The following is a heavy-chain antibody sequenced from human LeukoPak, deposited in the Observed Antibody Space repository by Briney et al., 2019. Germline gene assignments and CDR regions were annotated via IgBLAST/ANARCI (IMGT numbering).Heavy chain of an antibody. CDR1: GGSISTYY. J-gene: IGHJ6*02. CDR2: INHSGST. CDR3: ARAIVVVPAARRNGGMDV. V-gene: IGHV4-59*01. Sequence: NPSETLSLTCTVSGGSISTYYWNWIRQPPGKGLEWIGEINHSGSTNYNPSLKSRVTISVDTSKNQFSLKLSSVTAADTAVYYCARAIVVVPAARRNGGMDVWGQGTTVTVSS. D-gene: IGHD2-2*01.